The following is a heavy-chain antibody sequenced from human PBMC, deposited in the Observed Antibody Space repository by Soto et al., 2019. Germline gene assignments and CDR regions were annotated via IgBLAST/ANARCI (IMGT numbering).Heavy chain of an antibody. CDR3: AGPLYCGGGTCYPGAVDY. CDR1: GYSFTTYW. Sequence: PGESLKISCQGSGYSFTTYWIGWVRQMPGKGLEWMGIIYPADSNTKYSPSFQGQVTISADKSINTAYLQWSSLKASDTAMYFCAGPLYCGGGTCYPGAVDYWGQGTLVTVSS. D-gene: IGHD2-15*01. J-gene: IGHJ4*02. CDR2: IYPADSNT. V-gene: IGHV5-51*01.